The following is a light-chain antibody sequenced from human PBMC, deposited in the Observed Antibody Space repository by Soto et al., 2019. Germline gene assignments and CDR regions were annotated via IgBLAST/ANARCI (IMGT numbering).Light chain of an antibody. CDR2: EVR. J-gene: IGLJ1*01. V-gene: IGLV2-14*01. Sequence: QSALTQPASVSGSVGQSITISCTGTSSDVGGYDFVSWYQHHPGKAPKLRIYEVRTRPSGVSDRFSGSKSGNTASLTISGLQAEDEADYYCSSYTSDWGVFGTGTKLTVL. CDR3: SSYTSDWGV. CDR1: SSDVGGYDF.